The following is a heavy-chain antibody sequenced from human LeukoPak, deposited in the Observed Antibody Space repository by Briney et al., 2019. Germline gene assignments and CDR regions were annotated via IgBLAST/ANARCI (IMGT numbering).Heavy chain of an antibody. CDR1: GVSFSGYY. V-gene: IGHV4-34*01. CDR2: INHSGST. D-gene: IGHD6-19*01. J-gene: IGHJ4*02. CDR3: ARLRGPYSSGKGRTSYFDY. Sequence: PSETLSLTCAVYGVSFSGYYWSWIRQPPGKGLEWIGEINHSGSTNYNPSLKSRVTISVDTSKNQFSLKLSSVTAADTAVYYCARLRGPYSSGKGRTSYFDYWGQGTLVTVSS.